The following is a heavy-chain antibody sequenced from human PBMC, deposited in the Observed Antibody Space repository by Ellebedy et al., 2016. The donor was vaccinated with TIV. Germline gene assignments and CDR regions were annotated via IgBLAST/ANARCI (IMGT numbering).Heavy chain of an antibody. CDR3: ARDQGIAAAGTLDP. CDR2: INPNSGGT. Sequence: AASVKVSCKASGYIFTGYYMHWVRQAPGQGLEWMGWINPNSGGTNYAQKFQGRVTMTRDTSISTAYMELSRLRSDDTAVYYCARDQGIAAAGTLDPWGQGTLVTVSS. V-gene: IGHV1-2*02. D-gene: IGHD6-13*01. CDR1: GYIFTGYY. J-gene: IGHJ5*02.